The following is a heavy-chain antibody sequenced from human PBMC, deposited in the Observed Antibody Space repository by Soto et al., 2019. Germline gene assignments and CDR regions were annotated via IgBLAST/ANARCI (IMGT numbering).Heavy chain of an antibody. CDR2: VKTKSEGETT. Sequence: EVQLVESGGVWVKPGGSLTLSCVASGFTFGDAWMNWVRQAAGKGLEWVGHVKTKSEGETTDYAAPVKGRFTIWRDDSTNTLYLQMNSLKSEDTGKYFCTTLGPSWGQGTQVTVSS. CDR3: TTLGPS. J-gene: IGHJ5*02. CDR1: GFTFGDAW. V-gene: IGHV3-15*07.